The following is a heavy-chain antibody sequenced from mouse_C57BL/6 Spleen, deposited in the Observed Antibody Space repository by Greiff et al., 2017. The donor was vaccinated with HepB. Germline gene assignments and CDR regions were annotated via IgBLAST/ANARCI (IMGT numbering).Heavy chain of an antibody. CDR3: ARGDYGSSYDYFDY. Sequence: EVQGVESGGGLVKPGGSLKLSCAASGFTFSSYAMSWVRQTPEKRLEWVATISDGGSYTYYPDNVKGRFTISRDIAKNNLYLQMSHLKSEDTAMYYGARGDYGSSYDYFDYWGQGTTLTVSS. D-gene: IGHD1-1*01. J-gene: IGHJ2*01. CDR1: GFTFSSYA. CDR2: ISDGGSYT. V-gene: IGHV5-4*01.